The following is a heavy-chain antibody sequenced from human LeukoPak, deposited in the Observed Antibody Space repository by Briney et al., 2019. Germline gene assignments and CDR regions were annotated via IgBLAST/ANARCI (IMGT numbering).Heavy chain of an antibody. CDR2: ISYDGSNK. J-gene: IGHJ6*02. CDR1: GFTFSSYG. CDR3: ARVQLYRLPPYGMDV. D-gene: IGHD2-2*01. Sequence: GGSLRLSCAASGFTFSSYGMHWVRQAPGKGLEWVAVISYDGSNKYYADSVKGRFTISRDNSKNTLYLQMNSLRAEDTAVYYCARVQLYRLPPYGMDVWGQGTTVTVSS. V-gene: IGHV3-30*03.